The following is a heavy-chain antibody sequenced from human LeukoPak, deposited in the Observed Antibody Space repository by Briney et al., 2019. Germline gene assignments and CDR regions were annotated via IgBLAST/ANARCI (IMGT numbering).Heavy chain of an antibody. CDR2: IYTSGST. CDR3: ARGHGYSGYDYYFDY. J-gene: IGHJ4*02. Sequence: SETLSLTCTVSGGPISSYYWSWIRQPPGKGLEWIGRIYTSGSTNYNPSLKSRVTMSVDTSKNQFSLKLSSVTAADTAVYYCARGHGYSGYDYYFDYWGQGTLVTVSS. V-gene: IGHV4-4*07. CDR1: GGPISSYY. D-gene: IGHD5-12*01.